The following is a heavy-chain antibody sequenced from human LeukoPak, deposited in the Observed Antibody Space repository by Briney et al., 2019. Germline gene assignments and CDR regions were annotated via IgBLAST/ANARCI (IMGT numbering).Heavy chain of an antibody. V-gene: IGHV1-18*01. CDR1: GYTFTSYG. CDR2: ISAYNGNT. D-gene: IGHD2-2*01. Sequence: ASVKVSCKASGYTFTSYGISWVRQAPGQGLEWMGWISAYNGNTNYAQKLQGRVTMTTDTSTSTAYMELRSLRSDDTAVYYCARDNQLLSARPSFDPWGQGTLVTVSS. CDR3: ARDNQLLSARPSFDP. J-gene: IGHJ5*02.